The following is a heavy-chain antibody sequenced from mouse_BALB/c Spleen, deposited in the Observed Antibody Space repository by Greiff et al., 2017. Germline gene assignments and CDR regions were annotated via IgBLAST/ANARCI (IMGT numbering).Heavy chain of an antibody. Sequence: EVQLQQSGAELVKPGASVKLSCTASGFNIKDTYMHWVKQRPEQGLEWIGRIDPANGNTKYDPKFQGKATITADTSSNTAYLQLSSLTSEDTAVYYCTMITTKFAYWGQGTLVTVSA. J-gene: IGHJ3*01. V-gene: IGHV14-3*02. CDR3: TMITTKFAY. D-gene: IGHD2-4*01. CDR2: IDPANGNT. CDR1: GFNIKDTY.